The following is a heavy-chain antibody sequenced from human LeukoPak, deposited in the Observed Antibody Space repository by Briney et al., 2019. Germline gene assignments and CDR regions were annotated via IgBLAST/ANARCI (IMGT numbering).Heavy chain of an antibody. CDR2: ISSSSSYI. CDR3: AREGEGGVTMIVDDAFDI. Sequence: GGSLRLSCAASGFTFSSYSMNWVRQAPGKGLEWVSSISSSSSYIYYADSVKGRFTISRDNAKNSLYLQMNSLRAEDTAVYYCAREGEGGVTMIVDDAFDIWGQGTMVTVSS. D-gene: IGHD3-22*01. J-gene: IGHJ3*02. V-gene: IGHV3-21*01. CDR1: GFTFSSYS.